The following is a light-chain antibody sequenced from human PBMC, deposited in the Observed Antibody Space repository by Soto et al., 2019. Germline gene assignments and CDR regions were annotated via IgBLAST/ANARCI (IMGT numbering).Light chain of an antibody. CDR1: QSVSSS. J-gene: IGKJ4*01. CDR2: NAS. Sequence: EIVLTQSPATLSLSPGERATLSCRASQSVSSSLAWYQHKPGQAPRLLIYNASNRATGIPARFSGSGSGTDFTLTISSLEPEDFAVYYCHQYNTWPLTFGGGTKVEIK. CDR3: HQYNTWPLT. V-gene: IGKV3-11*01.